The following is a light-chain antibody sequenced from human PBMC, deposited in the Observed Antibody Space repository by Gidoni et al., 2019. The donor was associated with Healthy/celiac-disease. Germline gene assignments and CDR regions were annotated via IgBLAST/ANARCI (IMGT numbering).Light chain of an antibody. Sequence: QSALTQPASASGSPGQSITISCTGTSSDVGSYNLVSWYQQHPGKAPKLMIYAVSKRPSGVSNRFSGSKSGNTASLTISGLQAEDEADYYCCSYAGSSTFDVVFGGGTKLTVL. CDR1: SSDVGSYNL. V-gene: IGLV2-23*02. CDR3: CSYAGSSTFDVV. J-gene: IGLJ2*01. CDR2: AVS.